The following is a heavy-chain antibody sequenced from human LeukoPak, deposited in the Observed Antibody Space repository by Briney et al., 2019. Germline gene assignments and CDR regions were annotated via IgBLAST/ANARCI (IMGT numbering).Heavy chain of an antibody. D-gene: IGHD3-10*01. CDR1: GFSISDNF. V-gene: IGHV3-66*01. CDR2: IFSGGET. CDR3: ARDTDYYGSGRQGYFDR. Sequence: PGGSLRLSCAVSGFSISDNFMGWVRQTPGKGLEWVSLIFSGGETYSADSVKGRFAISKDNSKNTLHLQMNSLRVEDTAMCYCARDTDYYGSGRQGYFDRWGQGTLVTVSS. J-gene: IGHJ1*01.